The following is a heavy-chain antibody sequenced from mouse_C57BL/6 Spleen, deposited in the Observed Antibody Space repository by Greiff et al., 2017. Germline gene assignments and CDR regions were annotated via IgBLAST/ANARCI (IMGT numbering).Heavy chain of an antibody. J-gene: IGHJ4*01. D-gene: IGHD2-1*01. CDR3: ARHGNYYGPYYAMDY. CDR1: GFTFSDYY. CDR2: ISNGGGST. V-gene: IGHV5-12*01. Sequence: EVKLMESGGGLVQPGGSLKLSCAASGFTFSDYYMYWVRQTPEKRLEWVAYISNGGGSTYYPDTVKGRFTISRDNAKNTLYLQMSRLKSEDTAMYYCARHGNYYGPYYAMDYWGQGTSVTVSS.